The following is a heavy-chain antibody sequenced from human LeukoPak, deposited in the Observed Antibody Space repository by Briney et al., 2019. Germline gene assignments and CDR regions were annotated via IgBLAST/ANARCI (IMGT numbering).Heavy chain of an antibody. CDR3: ARRDLRGYSYGFDY. V-gene: IGHV1-69*04. D-gene: IGHD5-18*01. Sequence: ASVKVSCKASGGTFSSYAISWVRQAPGQGLEWMGRIIPILGIANYAQKFQGRVTITADKSTSTAYMGLSSLRSEDTAVYYCARRDLRGYSYGFDYWGQGTLVTVSS. CDR2: IIPILGIA. CDR1: GGTFSSYA. J-gene: IGHJ4*02.